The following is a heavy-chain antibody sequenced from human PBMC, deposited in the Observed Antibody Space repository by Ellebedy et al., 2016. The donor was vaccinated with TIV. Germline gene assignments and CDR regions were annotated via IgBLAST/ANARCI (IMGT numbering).Heavy chain of an antibody. CDR3: AREGDSLTAMVPYYGMDV. CDR1: GFTFSDYY. J-gene: IGHJ6*02. CDR2: ISSSGSTI. V-gene: IGHV3-11*01. D-gene: IGHD5-18*01. Sequence: GESLKISCAASGFTFSDYYMSWIRQAPGKGLEWVSYISSSGSTIYYADSVKGRFTISRDNAKNSLYLQMNSLRAEDTAVYYCAREGDSLTAMVPYYGMDVWGQGTTVTVSS.